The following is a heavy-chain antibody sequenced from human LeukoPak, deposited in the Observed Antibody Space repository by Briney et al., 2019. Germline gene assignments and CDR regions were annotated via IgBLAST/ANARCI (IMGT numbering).Heavy chain of an antibody. CDR2: ISWNSGSI. D-gene: IGHD3-10*01. CDR1: EFSVGSNY. Sequence: GGSLRLSCAASEFSVGSNYMTWVRQAPGKGLEWVSSISWNSGSIGYADSVKGRFTISRDNAKNSLYLQMKSLRPDDTALYCCAKDKGSGSYYNIGFDYWGQGMLVTVSS. CDR3: AKDKGSGSYYNIGFDY. J-gene: IGHJ4*02. V-gene: IGHV3-9*01.